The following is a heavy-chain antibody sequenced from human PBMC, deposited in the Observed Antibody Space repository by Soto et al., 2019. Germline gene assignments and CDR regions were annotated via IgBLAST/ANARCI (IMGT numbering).Heavy chain of an antibody. CDR2: IIPIFGTA. V-gene: IGHV1-69*01. Sequence: QVQLVQSGAEVKKPGSSVKVSCKASGGTFSSYAISWGRQAPGQGLEWMGGIIPIFGTANYAQKFQGRVTITADESTSTAYMELSSLRSEDTAVYYCADAGRDGYNYGFAFDIWGQGTMVTVSS. CDR1: GGTFSSYA. CDR3: ADAGRDGYNYGFAFDI. J-gene: IGHJ3*02. D-gene: IGHD5-12*01.